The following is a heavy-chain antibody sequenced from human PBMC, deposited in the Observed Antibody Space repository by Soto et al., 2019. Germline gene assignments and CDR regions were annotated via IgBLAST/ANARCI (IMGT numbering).Heavy chain of an antibody. CDR1: GFTFRSYS. CDR2: ISGSGGSK. J-gene: IGHJ4*02. D-gene: IGHD2-2*02. CDR3: AKGTIVVVPFAIGFDY. Sequence: PGGSLSLCCAASGFTFRSYSMNWVRQAPGKGLPCVSGISGSGGSKYYADSVKGRFTIPRDNSKNTLSLEMNSLRAEDRALYYCAKGTIVVVPFAIGFDYWGQGPPVTVSS. V-gene: IGHV3-23*01.